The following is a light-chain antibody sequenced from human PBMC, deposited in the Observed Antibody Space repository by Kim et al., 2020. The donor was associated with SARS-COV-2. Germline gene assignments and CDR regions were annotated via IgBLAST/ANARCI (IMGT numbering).Light chain of an antibody. Sequence: SYELTQPPSVSVAPGKTAGITCQGDDIGLKTVHWYQQKPGQAPALVLFDDTDRPSEIPERFSGSNSGNTAILTISRVEAGDEADYYRQVWDSSSDHWVFG. CDR2: DDT. V-gene: IGLV3-21*03. CDR1: DIGLKT. CDR3: QVWDSSSDHWV. J-gene: IGLJ3*02.